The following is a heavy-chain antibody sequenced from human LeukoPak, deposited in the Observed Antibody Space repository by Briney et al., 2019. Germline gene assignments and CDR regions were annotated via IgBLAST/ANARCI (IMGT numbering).Heavy chain of an antibody. CDR3: ASSPGARYYFDY. D-gene: IGHD3-16*01. CDR2: ISYDGSNK. Sequence: GGSLRLSCAASGFTFSSYAMHWVRQAPGKGLEWVAVISYDGSNKYYADSVKGRFTISRDNSKNTLYLQMNSLRAEDTAVYYCASSPGARYYFDYWGQGTLVTVSS. CDR1: GFTFSSYA. J-gene: IGHJ4*02. V-gene: IGHV3-30-3*01.